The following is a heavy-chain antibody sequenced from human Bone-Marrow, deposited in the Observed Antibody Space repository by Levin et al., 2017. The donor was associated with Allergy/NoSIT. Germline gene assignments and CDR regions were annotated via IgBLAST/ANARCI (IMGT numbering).Heavy chain of an antibody. Sequence: GESLKISCKASGYTFTSYYMHWVRQAPGQGLEWMGIINPSGGSTSYAQKFQGRVTMTRDTSTSTVYMELSSLRSEDTAMYYCARGMNIAAAGIPGYFDLWGRGTLVTVSS. J-gene: IGHJ2*01. CDR1: GYTFTSYY. D-gene: IGHD6-13*01. CDR2: INPSGGST. V-gene: IGHV1-46*01. CDR3: ARGMNIAAAGIPGYFDL.